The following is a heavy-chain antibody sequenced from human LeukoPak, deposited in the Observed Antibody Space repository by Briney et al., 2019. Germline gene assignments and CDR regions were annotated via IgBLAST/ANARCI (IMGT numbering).Heavy chain of an antibody. D-gene: IGHD3-3*01. CDR1: GYTFTNYD. J-gene: IGHJ4*02. CDR2: INPSGDST. CDR3: ARTYYDFWSGYQDY. V-gene: IGHV1-46*01. Sequence: ASVKVSCKASGYTFTNYDINWVRQAPGQGLEWMGIINPSGDSTNYAQKFQGRVTMTRDTSTNTVYMELSSLRSEDTAVYYCARTYYDFWSGYQDYWGQGTLVTVSS.